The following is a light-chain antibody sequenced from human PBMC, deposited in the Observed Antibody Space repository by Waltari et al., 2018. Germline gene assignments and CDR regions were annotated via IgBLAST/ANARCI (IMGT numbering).Light chain of an antibody. J-gene: IGKJ1*01. CDR3: QQYNSWPPWT. CDR2: GVS. V-gene: IGKV3-15*01. CDR1: ESISTN. Sequence: ILLTQSPATLSVSPGERVTLSCRASESISTNLAWYQQRPGQAPMLLMSGVSDRATGVSDSFSSSGADPEFTLTIINLQPDDSAVYYCQQYNSWPPWTFGQGTKVEIK.